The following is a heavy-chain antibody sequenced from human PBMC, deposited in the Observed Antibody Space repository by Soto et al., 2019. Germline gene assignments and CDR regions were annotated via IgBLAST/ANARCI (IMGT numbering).Heavy chain of an antibody. J-gene: IGHJ4*02. Sequence: EVQLLESGGGLVQPGGSLRLSCAASGFTFSSYAMSWVRQAPGKGLEWVSGISGSGGSTYYADSVKGRFTISRDNSKNRLYLQMNSLRAEGTAVYYCAKLGGLPYSSSWYSDYWGQGTLVTVSS. CDR3: AKLGGLPYSSSWYSDY. D-gene: IGHD6-13*01. CDR1: GFTFSSYA. CDR2: ISGSGGST. V-gene: IGHV3-23*01.